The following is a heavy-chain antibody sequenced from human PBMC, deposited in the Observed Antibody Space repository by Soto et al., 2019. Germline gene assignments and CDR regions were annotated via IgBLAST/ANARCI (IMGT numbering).Heavy chain of an antibody. CDR2: IHYSGST. Sequence: SETLSLTCTVSGGSISSSSYYWGWIRQPPGKGLEWIGSIHYSGSTYYNASLKSLVTISVDASKNQFSLKLSSVTAADTAVYFCARQDDYGDYWGGTYFDYWGQGTLVTVSS. CDR3: ARQDDYGDYWGGTYFDY. D-gene: IGHD4-17*01. J-gene: IGHJ4*02. CDR1: GGSISSSSYY. V-gene: IGHV4-39*01.